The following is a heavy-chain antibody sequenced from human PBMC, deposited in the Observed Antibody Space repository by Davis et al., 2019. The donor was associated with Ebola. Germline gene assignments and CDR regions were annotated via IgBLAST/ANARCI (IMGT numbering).Heavy chain of an antibody. V-gene: IGHV1-46*03. CDR3: TTPGGQDSGYDVFDI. Sequence: AASVKVSCKPVGYSFTTYGLSWVRQAPGQGLEWMGMINPNDGRTIYAQKFQGRVTVTRDTSTTTVYMDLSSLRSDDTALYYCTTPGGQDSGYDVFDIWGQGTMVTVSS. J-gene: IGHJ3*02. CDR1: GYSFTTYG. D-gene: IGHD5-12*01. CDR2: INPNDGRT.